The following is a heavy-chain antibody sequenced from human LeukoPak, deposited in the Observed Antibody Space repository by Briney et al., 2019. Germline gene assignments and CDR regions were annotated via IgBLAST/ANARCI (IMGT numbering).Heavy chain of an antibody. D-gene: IGHD2-15*01. CDR2: MNPNSGNT. CDR1: GYTFTSYD. Sequence: ASVKVSCKASGYTFTSYDINWVRQATGQGLEWMGWMNPNSGNTGYAQRFQGRVTMTRNTSISTAYMELSSLRSEDTAVYYCARGPLLGYCSGGGCQSGMDVWGQGTTVTVSS. CDR3: ARGPLLGYCSGGGCQSGMDV. V-gene: IGHV1-8*01. J-gene: IGHJ6*02.